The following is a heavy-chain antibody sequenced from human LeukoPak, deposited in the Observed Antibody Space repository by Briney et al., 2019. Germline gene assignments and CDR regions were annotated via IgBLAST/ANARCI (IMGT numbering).Heavy chain of an antibody. D-gene: IGHD5-18*01. CDR1: GITVSSSY. J-gene: IGHJ4*02. V-gene: IGHV3-66*01. Sequence: GESLKISCAASGITVSSSYLNWVRQAPGKGLEWVSVIYGGGSTQYADSVKGRFTISRDNSKDTLYLQMKSLRAEDTAVYYCAGGYSYHDYWGQGTLVTVSS. CDR3: AGGYSYHDY. CDR2: IYGGGST.